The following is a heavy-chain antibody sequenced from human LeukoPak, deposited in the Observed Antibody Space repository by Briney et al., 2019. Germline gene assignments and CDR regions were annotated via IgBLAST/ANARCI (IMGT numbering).Heavy chain of an antibody. CDR1: GFTLSGHS. D-gene: IGHD3-22*01. J-gene: IGHJ3*01. CDR2: ISPASAYI. V-gene: IGHV3-21*01. CDR3: ARTIYYYESTSYFSDAFDV. Sequence: GGSLRLSCAATGFTLSGHSMNWVRQAPGKGLDWVSSISPASAYIYYQDSVKGRFTISRDDAKNSLYLEMDSLRAEDTAVYYCARTIYYYESTSYFSDAFDVWGQGTMVTVSS.